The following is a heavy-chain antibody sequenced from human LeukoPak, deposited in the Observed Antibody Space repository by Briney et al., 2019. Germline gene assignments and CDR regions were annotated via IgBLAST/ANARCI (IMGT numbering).Heavy chain of an antibody. D-gene: IGHD3-22*01. CDR3: ARPLYYDSPFDY. V-gene: IGHV1-2*02. CDR2: INPNTGGT. J-gene: IGHJ4*02. CDR1: GYTFTAYY. Sequence: GASVKVSCKTSGYTFTAYYIHWVRQAPGQGLEWMGWINPNTGGTSYAQKFQGRVTMTRDTSISTAYMELGRLRSDDTAVYHCARPLYYDSPFDYWGQGTLVTVSS.